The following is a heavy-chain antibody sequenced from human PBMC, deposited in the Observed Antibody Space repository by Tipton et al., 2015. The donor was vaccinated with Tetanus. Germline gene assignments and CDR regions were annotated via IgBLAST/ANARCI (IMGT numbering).Heavy chain of an antibody. J-gene: IGHJ4*02. D-gene: IGHD2-15*01. Sequence: TLSLTCTVSGGSISSSSYYWGWIRQPPGKGLEWIGSIYYSGSTYYNPSLKSRLTLSVDTSKNQFSLNLRSVIAADTAIYYCARGLGLCTGGSCSFWGQGTPVTVSS. CDR3: ARGLGLCTGGSCSF. V-gene: IGHV4-39*07. CDR2: IYYSGST. CDR1: GGSISSSSYY.